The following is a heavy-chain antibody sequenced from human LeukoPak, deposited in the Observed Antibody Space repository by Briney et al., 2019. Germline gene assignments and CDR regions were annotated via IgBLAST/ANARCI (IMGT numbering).Heavy chain of an antibody. V-gene: IGHV5-51*01. D-gene: IGHD6-19*01. J-gene: IGHJ4*02. CDR2: IYPGVSDS. Sequence: WESVKISCKGSGCDFTGYWIGWVRQMPGKGLELMGSIYPGVSDSRYSPSFQGQVTMSDPKSISTAYLQWSSLKASDTVMYYCARTLGGRSSGWFIDYWGEGTLVTV. CDR1: GCDFTGYW. CDR3: ARTLGGRSSGWFIDY.